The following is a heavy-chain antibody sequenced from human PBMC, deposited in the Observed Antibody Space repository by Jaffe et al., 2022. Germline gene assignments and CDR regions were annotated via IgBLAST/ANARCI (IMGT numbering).Heavy chain of an antibody. J-gene: IGHJ4*02. CDR3: ARVYMVRGGYYFDY. D-gene: IGHD3-10*01. CDR2: IYHSGST. Sequence: QVQLQESGPGLVKPSETLSLTCAVSGYSISSGYYWGWIRQPPGKGLEWIGSIYHSGSTYYNPSLKSRVTISVDTSKNQFSLKLSSVTAADTAVYYCARVYMVRGGYYFDYWGQGTLVTVSS. CDR1: GYSISSGYY. V-gene: IGHV4-38-2*01.